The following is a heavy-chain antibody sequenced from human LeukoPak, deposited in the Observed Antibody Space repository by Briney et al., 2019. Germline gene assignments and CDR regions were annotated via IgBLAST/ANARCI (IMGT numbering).Heavy chain of an antibody. CDR2: IFYSGST. J-gene: IGHJ5*02. CDR1: GGSIGGYF. CDR3: ARHDYGGNSAWFDP. Sequence: PSETLSLTCTVSGGSIGGYFWSWIRQPPGKGLEWIGYIFYSGSTYYNPSLMSRVTISVDMSTNQFSLELTSVTAADTAVYYCARHDYGGNSAWFDPWGQGTLVTVSS. V-gene: IGHV4-59*01. D-gene: IGHD4-23*01.